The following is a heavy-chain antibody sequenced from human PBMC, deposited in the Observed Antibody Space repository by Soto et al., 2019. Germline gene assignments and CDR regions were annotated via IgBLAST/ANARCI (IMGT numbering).Heavy chain of an antibody. Sequence: QVQLQESGPGLVKPSETLSLTCTVSCGSISSYYWSWIRQPPGKGLEWIGYIYYSGSTHYNPSLKSRVTLSVATAKNQLPLTTSSVTAAETAVYVCAGVWGGALDFGGQGTMVPVSS. D-gene: IGHD3-10*01. J-gene: IGHJ3*01. CDR1: CGSISSYY. CDR2: IYYSGST. V-gene: IGHV4-59*01. CDR3: AGVWGGALDF.